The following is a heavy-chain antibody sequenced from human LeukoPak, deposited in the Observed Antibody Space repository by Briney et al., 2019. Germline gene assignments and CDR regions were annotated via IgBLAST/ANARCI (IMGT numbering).Heavy chain of an antibody. CDR3: ARDFGVAP. CDR2: ISGSGVST. CDR1: GFRFSSYA. D-gene: IGHD3-3*01. V-gene: IGHV3-23*01. Sequence: GGSLRLSCAASGFRFSSYAMSWVRQAPGKGLEWVSAISGSGVSTYYADSVKGRFTVSRDNSKNTLYLQMNSLRAEDTAVYYCARDFGVAPWGQGTLVTVSS. J-gene: IGHJ4*01.